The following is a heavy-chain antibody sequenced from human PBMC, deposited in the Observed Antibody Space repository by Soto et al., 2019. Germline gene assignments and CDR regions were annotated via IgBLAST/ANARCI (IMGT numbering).Heavy chain of an antibody. V-gene: IGHV3-48*01. CDR1: GFTFSNYN. CDR2: ISSSSTI. CDR3: ARTFNFDY. Sequence: GGSLRLSCAASGFTFSNYNMNWVRQAPGKGLEWISYISSSSTIYYSDSVKGRFTISRDNAKNSLYLQMNSLRAEDTALYYCARTFNFDYWGQGTLVTVSS. J-gene: IGHJ4*02.